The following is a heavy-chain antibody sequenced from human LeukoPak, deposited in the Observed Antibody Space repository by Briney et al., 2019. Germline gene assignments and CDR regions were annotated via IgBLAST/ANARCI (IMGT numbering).Heavy chain of an antibody. Sequence: SETLSLTCSVSGGSISSSSYFWGWIRQPPGKGLEWIGSISYSGNTYYNPSLKSRVTISVDTSNNQFSLKLSSVTAADTAVYYCARVRYFDWLPYYNWFDPWGQGTLVTVSS. CDR2: ISYSGNT. D-gene: IGHD3-9*01. CDR3: ARVRYFDWLPYYNWFDP. V-gene: IGHV4-39*07. CDR1: GGSISSSSYF. J-gene: IGHJ5*02.